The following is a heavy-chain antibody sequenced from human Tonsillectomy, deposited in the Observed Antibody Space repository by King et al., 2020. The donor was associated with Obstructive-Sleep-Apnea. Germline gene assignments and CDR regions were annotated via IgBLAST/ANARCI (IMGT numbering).Heavy chain of an antibody. Sequence: VQLQESGTGLVKPSQTLSLTCTVSGGSISSGDYYWNWIRQPPGKGLEWIGYIYYSGSTYYNPSLKSRVTISLDTSKNQFSLKVNSMTDADTAVYYCARKGKWLQSLPFDYWGQGTLVTVSA. D-gene: IGHD5-24*01. J-gene: IGHJ4*02. CDR2: IYYSGST. V-gene: IGHV4-30-4*01. CDR3: ARKGKWLQSLPFDY. CDR1: GGSISSGDYY.